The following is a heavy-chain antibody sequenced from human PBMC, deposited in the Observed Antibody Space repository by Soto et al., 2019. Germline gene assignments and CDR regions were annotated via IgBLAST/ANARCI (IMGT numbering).Heavy chain of an antibody. D-gene: IGHD6-6*01. CDR3: ARVGPRAAARDKWLDS. V-gene: IGHV3-30-3*01. J-gene: IGHJ5*01. Sequence: QVQLVESGGGVVQPGRSLRLSCAASGFTFSSYAMHWVRQAPGKGLEWLAVISYDGSNKYHAESVKGRFTISRDNSKNRWYLQINSRRAEDTDVCYCARVGPRAAARDKWLDSWGQGTLVPGSS. CDR1: GFTFSSYA. CDR2: ISYDGSNK.